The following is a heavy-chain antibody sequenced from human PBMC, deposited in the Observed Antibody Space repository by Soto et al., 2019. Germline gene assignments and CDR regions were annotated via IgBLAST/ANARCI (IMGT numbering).Heavy chain of an antibody. CDR1: VFTFSYDW. D-gene: IGHD1-1*01. CDR2: INKDGSYK. Sequence: LSCATSVFTFSYDWMHWVRQGPGKGLVWVSRINKDGSYKNYADFVEGRFTISRDDAKRELYLHMDRLRAEDTAVYYCARGGLEPFDYLGQGALVTVSS. V-gene: IGHV3-74*01. CDR3: ARGGLEPFDY. J-gene: IGHJ4*02.